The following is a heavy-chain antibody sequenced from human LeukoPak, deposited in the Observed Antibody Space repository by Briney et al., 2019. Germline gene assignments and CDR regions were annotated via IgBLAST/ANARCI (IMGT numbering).Heavy chain of an antibody. CDR3: ATQRRIVATTYFDY. D-gene: IGHD5-12*01. CDR1: GGSISSYY. J-gene: IGHJ4*02. V-gene: IGHV4-59*01. CDR2: IYYSGST. Sequence: PSETLSLICTVSGGSISSYYWSWLRQPPGKGLEWIGYIYYSGSTNYNPSLKSRVTISVDTSKNQFSLKLSSVTAADTAVYYCATQRRIVATTYFDYWGQGTLVTVSS.